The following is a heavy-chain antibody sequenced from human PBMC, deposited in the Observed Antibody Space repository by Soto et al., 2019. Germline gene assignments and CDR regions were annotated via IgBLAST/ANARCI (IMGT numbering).Heavy chain of an antibody. D-gene: IGHD3-22*01. Sequence: QVQLQESGPGLLKPSETLSLSCFISGGSFSNDYWTWIRQSPGKGLEWIGYIFHSGITDYNPSVKSRVTISIDKSRNLFSLNLTSVTAADTAVYYCARDRYFYDSRGYYRTLDSWGQGTLVTVSS. CDR2: IFHSGIT. CDR1: GGSFSNDY. CDR3: ARDRYFYDSRGYYRTLDS. V-gene: IGHV4-59*01. J-gene: IGHJ5*01.